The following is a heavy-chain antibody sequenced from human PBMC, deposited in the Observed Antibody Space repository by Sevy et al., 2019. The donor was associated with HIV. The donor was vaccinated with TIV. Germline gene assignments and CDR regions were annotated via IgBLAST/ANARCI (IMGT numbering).Heavy chain of an antibody. CDR1: GYTFTGYY. CDR2: INPNSGGT. D-gene: IGHD3-9*01. Sequence: ASVKVSCKASGYTFTGYYMHWVRQAPGQGLEWMGWINPNSGGTNYAQKFQGRVTMTRDTSISTAYMELSRLRSDDTSVYYGARSYYDILTGYSTPIFDYWGQGTLVTVSS. J-gene: IGHJ4*02. V-gene: IGHV1-2*02. CDR3: ARSYYDILTGYSTPIFDY.